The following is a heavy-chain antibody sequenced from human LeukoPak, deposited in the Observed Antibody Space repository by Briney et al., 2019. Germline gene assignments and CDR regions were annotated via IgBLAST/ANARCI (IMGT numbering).Heavy chain of an antibody. CDR3: ARDKTYYDFWSGYYLEGDAFDI. D-gene: IGHD3-3*01. J-gene: IGHJ3*02. V-gene: IGHV1-18*01. CDR2: ISAYNGNT. Sequence: GASVKVSCKASGYTFTSYGISWVRQAPGQGLEWMGRISAYNGNTNYAQKLQGRVTMTTDTSTSTAYMELRSLRSDDTAVYYCARDKTYYDFWSGYYLEGDAFDIWGQGTMVTVSS. CDR1: GYTFTSYG.